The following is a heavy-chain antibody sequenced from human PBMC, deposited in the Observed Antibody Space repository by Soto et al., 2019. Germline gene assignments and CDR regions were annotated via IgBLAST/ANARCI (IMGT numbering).Heavy chain of an antibody. V-gene: IGHV1-2*02. J-gene: IGHJ6*02. CDR3: ARDPFGGRTSFNYYYGMDV. CDR1: GYTFTGYY. CDR2: INPNSGGT. Sequence: ASVKVSCKASGYTFTGYYMHWVRQAPGQGLEWMGWINPNSGGTNYAQKFQGRVTMTRDTSISTAYMELSRLRSDDTAVYYCARDPFGGRTSFNYYYGMDVWGQGTTVTVYS. D-gene: IGHD3-3*01.